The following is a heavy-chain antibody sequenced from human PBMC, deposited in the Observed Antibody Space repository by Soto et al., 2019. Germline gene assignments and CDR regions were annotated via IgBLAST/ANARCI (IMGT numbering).Heavy chain of an antibody. V-gene: IGHV4-39*01. CDR1: GGYISGSSFY. D-gene: IGHD3-9*01. CDR3: ASPQYFA. CDR2: ISSNGAT. Sequence: SETLSLTCSVSGGYISGSSFYWGWIRQSPGKGLEWIASISSNGATHYNPSLKGRLTISADTSMNLFSVELKSVTAADTAMYYCASPQYFAWGQGALVTVSS. J-gene: IGHJ4*02.